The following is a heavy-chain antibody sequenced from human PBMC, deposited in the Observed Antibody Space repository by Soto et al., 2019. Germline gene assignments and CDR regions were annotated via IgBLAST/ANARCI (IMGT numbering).Heavy chain of an antibody. CDR2: ITESGDST. CDR1: GFTFNNIA. J-gene: IGHJ6*02. D-gene: IGHD4-17*01. CDR3: AKSRDYYGDYYYGMDV. V-gene: IGHV3-23*01. Sequence: GGSLRLSCAASGFTFNNIAMGWVRQAPGKGLKYVSSITESGDSTFYADSVKGRFTISRDNSKSTLHLQMNSLRADDTAVYYCAKSRDYYGDYYYGMDVWGQGTTVTVSS.